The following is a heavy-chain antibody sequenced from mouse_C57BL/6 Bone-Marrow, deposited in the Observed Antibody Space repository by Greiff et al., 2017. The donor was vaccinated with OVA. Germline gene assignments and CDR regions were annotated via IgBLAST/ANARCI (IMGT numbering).Heavy chain of an antibody. D-gene: IGHD2-2*01. J-gene: IGHJ4*01. V-gene: IGHV1-18*01. CDR1: GYTFTDYN. CDR3: ARGGGYYDSMDY. Sequence: DVQLQESGPELVKPGASVKLPCKASGYTFTDYNMDWVKQSHGKSLEWIGNINPNNGGTNYNQKFKGKATLTGDKSSSTAYMELRSLTSEDTAVYFCARGGGYYDSMDYWGQGTSVTVSS. CDR2: INPNNGGT.